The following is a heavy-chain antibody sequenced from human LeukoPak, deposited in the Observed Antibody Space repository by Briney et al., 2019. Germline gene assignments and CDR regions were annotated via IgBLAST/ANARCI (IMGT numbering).Heavy chain of an antibody. J-gene: IGHJ6*03. V-gene: IGHV3-23*01. CDR2: ISGSGGST. CDR3: ATGGSGRLLVDYYMDV. CDR1: GFTFSSYA. Sequence: PGGSLRLSCAASGFTFSSYAMSWVRQAPGKGLEWVSAISGSGGSTYYADSVKGRFTISRDNSKNTLYLQMNSLRSEDTAVYYCATGGSGRLLVDYYMDVWGKGTTVTISS. D-gene: IGHD3-10*01.